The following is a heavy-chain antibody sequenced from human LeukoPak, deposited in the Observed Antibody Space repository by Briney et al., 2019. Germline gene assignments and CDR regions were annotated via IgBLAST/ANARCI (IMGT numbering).Heavy chain of an antibody. V-gene: IGHV3-7*01. J-gene: IGHJ4*02. D-gene: IGHD3-16*01. CDR3: TRRLDD. CDR1: GFSFNSDW. CDR2: IKHGESEK. Sequence: GGSLRLSCAASGFSFNSDWMDWVRQAPGKGLEWVANIKHGESEKNYLDSVKGRFTISRDNAQNSLYLQMNGLRVEDTAVYYCTRRLDDWGQGTLVTVSS.